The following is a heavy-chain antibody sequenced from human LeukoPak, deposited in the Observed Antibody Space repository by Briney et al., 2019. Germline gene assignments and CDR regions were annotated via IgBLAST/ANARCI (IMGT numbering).Heavy chain of an antibody. Sequence: SVKVSCKASGGTFSSYAISWVRQAPGQGLEWMGRIIPILGIANYAQKFQGRVTITADKSTSTAYMELSSLRSEDSAVYYCARDCSGGSCYSVLYFDYWGQGTLVTVSS. D-gene: IGHD2-15*01. CDR3: ARDCSGGSCYSVLYFDY. CDR1: GGTFSSYA. CDR2: IIPILGIA. V-gene: IGHV1-69*04. J-gene: IGHJ4*02.